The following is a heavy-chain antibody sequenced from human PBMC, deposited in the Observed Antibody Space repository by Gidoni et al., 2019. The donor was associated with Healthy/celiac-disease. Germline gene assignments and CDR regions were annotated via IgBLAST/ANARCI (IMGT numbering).Heavy chain of an antibody. CDR3: ARDHEYSSGWHPDDAFDI. V-gene: IGHV3-33*01. CDR1: GFTFSSYG. CDR2: IWYDGSNK. D-gene: IGHD6-19*01. Sequence: QVQMVESGGGVVQRGRSLSLSCAASGFTFSSYGMHWVRQAPGKGLEWVAVIWYDGSNKYYADSVKGRFTISRENSKNTLYLQMNSLRAEDTAVYYCARDHEYSSGWHPDDAFDIWGQGTMVTVSS. J-gene: IGHJ3*02.